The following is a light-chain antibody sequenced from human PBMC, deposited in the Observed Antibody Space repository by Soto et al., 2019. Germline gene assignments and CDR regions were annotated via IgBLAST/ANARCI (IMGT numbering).Light chain of an antibody. J-gene: IGKJ1*01. CDR1: QNINTW. CDR3: QKYNTVPRT. CDR2: KAS. Sequence: DIQMTQSPSTVSASVGDRVTITCRASQNINTWLAWYQQKPGKAPKLLILKASSLESGVPPRFSGSGSGTDFTLTISSLQPEDVATYYCQKYNTVPRTFGQGTKVEI. V-gene: IGKV1-5*03.